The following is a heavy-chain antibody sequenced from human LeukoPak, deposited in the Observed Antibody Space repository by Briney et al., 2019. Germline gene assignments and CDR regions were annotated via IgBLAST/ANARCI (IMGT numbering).Heavy chain of an antibody. CDR1: GFTFSSYW. V-gene: IGHV3-74*01. CDR3: ARGRPHGNDY. D-gene: IGHD4-23*01. CDR2: IASDGSST. Sequence: GGSPRLSCAASGFTFSSYWMNWVRQAPGKGLVWVSRIASDGSSTTYADSVKGRFSITRDNAKNTLYLQMNSLRVEHTAVYYCARGRPHGNDYWGQGTLVTVSS. J-gene: IGHJ4*02.